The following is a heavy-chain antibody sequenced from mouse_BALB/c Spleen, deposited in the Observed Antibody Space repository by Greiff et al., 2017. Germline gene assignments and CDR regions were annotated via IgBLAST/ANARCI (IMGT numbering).Heavy chain of an antibody. Sequence: DVMLVESGGGLVKPGGSLKLSCAASGFTFSSYTMSWVRQTPEKRLEWVATISSGGSYTYYPDSVKGRFTISRDNAKNTLYLQMSSLKSEDTAMYYCTRDLLTGTGGYFDYWGQGTTLTVSS. V-gene: IGHV5-6-4*01. CDR3: TRDLLTGTGGYFDY. J-gene: IGHJ2*01. D-gene: IGHD4-1*01. CDR1: GFTFSSYT. CDR2: ISSGGSYT.